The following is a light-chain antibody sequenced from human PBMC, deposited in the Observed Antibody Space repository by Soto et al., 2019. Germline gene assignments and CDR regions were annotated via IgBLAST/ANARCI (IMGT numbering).Light chain of an antibody. V-gene: IGLV2-14*01. Sequence: QSVLTQPASVSGSPGQSITISCTGTSNDVGGYNYVSWYQQHPGKAPKLMIYDVSNRPSGVSNRFSGPKSGNTASLTISGLQAEDEADYYCSSCTSSSTPYVFGTGTKVTVL. CDR2: DVS. CDR1: SNDVGGYNY. J-gene: IGLJ1*01. CDR3: SSCTSSSTPYV.